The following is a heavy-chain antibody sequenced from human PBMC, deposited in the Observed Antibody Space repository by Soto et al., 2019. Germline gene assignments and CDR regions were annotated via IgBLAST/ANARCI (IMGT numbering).Heavy chain of an antibody. V-gene: IGHV5-51*01. J-gene: IGHJ4*02. Sequence: GESLKISCKGSGYSFPIYCIGWVLQLPWKGVEWMGIIYPGDSDTRYSPSFQGQVTISVDKSINTVFLQWSSLKASDTAIYYCARRLGYCDTSSCYPFDYWGQGTPVTVSS. CDR2: IYPGDSDT. CDR3: ARRLGYCDTSSCYPFDY. CDR1: GYSFPIYC. D-gene: IGHD2-2*01.